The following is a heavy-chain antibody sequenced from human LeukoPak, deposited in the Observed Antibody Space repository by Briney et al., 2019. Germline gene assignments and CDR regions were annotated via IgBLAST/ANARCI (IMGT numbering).Heavy chain of an antibody. D-gene: IGHD6-13*01. V-gene: IGHV3-48*01. CDR3: AREPTYSSSWYTNCDS. Sequence: GGSLRLSCEVSGFTLSTYNTNWVRQAPGKGLEWVSYISLSSTTIYYADSVKGRFTISRDNAKNSVYLEMNSLRAEDTAVYYCAREPTYSSSWYTNCDSWGQGTLVTVSS. J-gene: IGHJ5*01. CDR2: ISLSSTTI. CDR1: GFTLSTYN.